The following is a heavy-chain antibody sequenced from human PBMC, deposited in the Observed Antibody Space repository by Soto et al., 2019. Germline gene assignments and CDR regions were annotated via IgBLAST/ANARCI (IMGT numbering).Heavy chain of an antibody. Sequence: GPSVKVSCKASGYTFTSYGISWVRQAPGQGLEWMGWISAYNGNTNYAQKLQGRVTMTTDTSTSTAYMELRSLRSDVTAVYYCARDRRVASGDFNTYDMAPMGWFDPWGQGTLVTVSS. CDR1: GYTFTSYG. CDR2: ISAYNGNT. D-gene: IGHD3-9*01. V-gene: IGHV1-18*01. CDR3: ARDRRVASGDFNTYDMAPMGWFDP. J-gene: IGHJ5*02.